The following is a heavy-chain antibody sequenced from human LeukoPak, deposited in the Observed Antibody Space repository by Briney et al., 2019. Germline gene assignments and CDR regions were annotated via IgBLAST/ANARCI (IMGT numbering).Heavy chain of an antibody. J-gene: IGHJ4*02. D-gene: IGHD2-2*01. Sequence: GGSLRLTCAASGFTFSSHWMNWVRQAPGKGLEWVANIHEDGSDKYYVDSVKGRFTVSRDNARNSLYLQMNSLRAEDTAVYYCAKASPSSYCGTTSCSVNFDYWGQGTLVTVSS. CDR2: IHEDGSDK. CDR3: AKASPSSYCGTTSCSVNFDY. V-gene: IGHV3-7*05. CDR1: GFTFSSHW.